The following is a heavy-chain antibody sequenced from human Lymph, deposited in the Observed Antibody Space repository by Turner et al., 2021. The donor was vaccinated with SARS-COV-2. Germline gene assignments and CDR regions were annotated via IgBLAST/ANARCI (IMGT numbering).Heavy chain of an antibody. D-gene: IGHD6-19*01. V-gene: IGHV3-23*01. CDR1: GFTFSSYA. Sequence: EVQLLESGGGLVQPGGSLRLSCAASGFTFSSYAMSWVRQAPGKGLEWVSGISGSGGTTHYADSVKCRFTISRDNSKNTLYLQMNSLRAEDTAVYYCAKDRFTLSSGWEDYWGQGTLVTVSS. CDR3: AKDRFTLSSGWEDY. J-gene: IGHJ4*02. CDR2: ISGSGGTT.